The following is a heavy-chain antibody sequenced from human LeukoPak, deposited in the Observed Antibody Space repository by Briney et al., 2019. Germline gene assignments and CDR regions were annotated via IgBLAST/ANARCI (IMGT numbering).Heavy chain of an antibody. CDR2: ITSSSTYI. J-gene: IGHJ6*03. CDR3: ARDDTGSGSYYGYYYYYMDV. V-gene: IGHV3-21*01. Sequence: GGSLRLSCAASGFSFSDAWMSWVRQAPGKGLEWVSSITSSSTYIYYADSVKGRFTISRDNAKNSLYLQMNSLRAEDTAVYYCARDDTGSGSYYGYYYYYMDVWGKGTTVTVSS. CDR1: GFSFSDAW. D-gene: IGHD3-10*01.